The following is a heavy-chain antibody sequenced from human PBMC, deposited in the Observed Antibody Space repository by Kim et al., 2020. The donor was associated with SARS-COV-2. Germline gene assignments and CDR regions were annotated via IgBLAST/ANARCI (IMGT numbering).Heavy chain of an antibody. CDR1: GFTFSSYG. D-gene: IGHD5-12*01. J-gene: IGHJ4*02. Sequence: GGSLRLSCAASGFTFSSYGMHWVRQAPGKGLEWVAVISYDGSNKYYADSVKGRFTISRDNSKNTLYLQMNSLRAEDTAVYYCAKGSPGIEMATPYDYWGQGTLVTVSS. CDR2: ISYDGSNK. V-gene: IGHV3-30*18. CDR3: AKGSPGIEMATPYDY.